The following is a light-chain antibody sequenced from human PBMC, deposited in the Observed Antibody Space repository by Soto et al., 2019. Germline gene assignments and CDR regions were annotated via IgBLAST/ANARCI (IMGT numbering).Light chain of an antibody. Sequence: EIVLTQSPATLSLSPGERATLSCTASQTVSSSLAWYQQKPGQAPRLLIYEVSNRATGIQARFSGSGSGADFTLTISSLEPGDFALYYCQQHINWPLTFGGGTKV. CDR3: QQHINWPLT. CDR2: EVS. CDR1: QTVSSS. J-gene: IGKJ4*01. V-gene: IGKV3-11*01.